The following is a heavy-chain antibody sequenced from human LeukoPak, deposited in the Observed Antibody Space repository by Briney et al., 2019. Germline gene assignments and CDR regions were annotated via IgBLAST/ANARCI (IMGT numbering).Heavy chain of an antibody. J-gene: IGHJ4*02. CDR1: GYTFSSYG. Sequence: ASVNVSCKASGYTFSSYGISWVRQAPGQGLEWMGWISGYNGYTHFVQKFHDRFTMTTDISTTTAYMELRSLRSDDTAVYYCAREVAGLGGEFDYWGQGTLVTVSS. V-gene: IGHV1-18*01. CDR2: ISGYNGYT. D-gene: IGHD3-3*01. CDR3: AREVAGLGGEFDY.